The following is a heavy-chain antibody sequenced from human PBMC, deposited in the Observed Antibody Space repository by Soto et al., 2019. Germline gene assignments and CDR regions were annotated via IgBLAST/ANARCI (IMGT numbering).Heavy chain of an antibody. J-gene: IGHJ3*02. CDR3: ARFMSDYGCYSHAFDI. CDR2: IIPILGIA. Sequence: ASVKVSCKASGGTFSSYAISWVRQAPGQGLEWMGRIIPILGIANYAQKFQGRVTITADKSTSTAYMELSSLRSEDTAVYYCARFMSDYGCYSHAFDIWGQGTMVTVSS. V-gene: IGHV1-69*04. D-gene: IGHD2-15*01. CDR1: GGTFSSYA.